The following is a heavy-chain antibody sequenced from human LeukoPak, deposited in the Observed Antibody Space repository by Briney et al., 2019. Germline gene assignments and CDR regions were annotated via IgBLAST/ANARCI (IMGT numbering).Heavy chain of an antibody. V-gene: IGHV3-7*01. Sequence: GGSLRLSCAASGFTFSSYWMTWVRQAPGKGLEWVANIKQDGSEKYSVDSVKGRFTISRDNAKNSLYMQMNSLRAEDAAVYYCARVMSASVWRTYGSYYYYYYMDVWGKGTTVTVSS. CDR3: ARVMSASVWRTYGSYYYYYYMDV. CDR2: IKQDGSEK. CDR1: GFTFSSYW. J-gene: IGHJ6*03. D-gene: IGHD3-16*01.